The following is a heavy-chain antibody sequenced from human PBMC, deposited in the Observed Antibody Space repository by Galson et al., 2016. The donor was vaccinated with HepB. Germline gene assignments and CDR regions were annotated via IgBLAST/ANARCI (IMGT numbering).Heavy chain of an antibody. CDR2: IYYSGST. D-gene: IGHD3-3*01. Sequence: TLSLTCPVSGGSISSGDYYWSWIRPPPGKGLEWIGYIYYSGSTYYNPSLKSRVTMSVDTSKNQFSLRLSSVTAADTAVYYCARGYYDFWSGSRSLDCWGQGTLVTVSS. CDR3: ARGYYDFWSGSRSLDC. V-gene: IGHV4-30-4*01. CDR1: GGSISSGDYY. J-gene: IGHJ4*02.